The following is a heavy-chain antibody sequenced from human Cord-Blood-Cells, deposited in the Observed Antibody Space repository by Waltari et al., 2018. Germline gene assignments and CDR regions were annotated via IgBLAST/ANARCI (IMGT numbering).Heavy chain of an antibody. CDR3: ARRLIRGYYYYYMDV. Sequence: QLQLQESGPGLVKPSETLSLTCTVSGGSISSSSYYWGWIRQPPGTGLEWIGCIYYSGSTYYNPSLKSRGTISVDTSKNQFALKLSSVTAADTAVYYCARRLIRGYYYYYMDVWGKGTTVTVSS. CDR2: IYYSGST. V-gene: IGHV4-39*01. J-gene: IGHJ6*03. D-gene: IGHD2-8*01. CDR1: GGSISSSSYY.